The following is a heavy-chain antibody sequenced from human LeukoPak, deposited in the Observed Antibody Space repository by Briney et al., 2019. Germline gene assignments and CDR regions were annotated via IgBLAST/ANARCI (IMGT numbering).Heavy chain of an antibody. CDR3: ARDTMYCYAGSGYYDC. Sequence: GGSLRLSCAASGFTFSSYFMTWVRQAPGKWLEWVSAIRGGGASTYYADSVKGRFTISRDNSKTTRLLAMNSLRAADTAIYYCARDTMYCYAGSGYYDCWSQGTLVTVSS. CDR1: GFTFSSYF. D-gene: IGHD3-22*01. V-gene: IGHV3-23*01. J-gene: IGHJ4*02. CDR2: IRGGGAST.